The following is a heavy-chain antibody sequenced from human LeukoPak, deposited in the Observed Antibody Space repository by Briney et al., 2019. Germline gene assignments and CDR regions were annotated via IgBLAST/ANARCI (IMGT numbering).Heavy chain of an antibody. CDR2: IYPGDSDT. CDR1: GYRFTSDW. D-gene: IGHD3-3*01. CDR3: ARGPLGVVIINDAFDI. J-gene: IGHJ3*02. V-gene: IGHV5-51*01. Sequence: GESLKISCKGSGYRFTSDWIGWVRQMPGKGLEWMGIIYPGDSDTRYSPSFQGQVTISADKSISTAYLQWSSLKASDTAMYYCARGPLGVVIINDAFDIWGQGTMVTVSS.